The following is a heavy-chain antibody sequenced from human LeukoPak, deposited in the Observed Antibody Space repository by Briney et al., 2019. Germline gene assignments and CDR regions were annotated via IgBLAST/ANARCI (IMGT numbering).Heavy chain of an antibody. CDR2: INPSGGST. Sequence: ASVKVSCTASGYTFTSYYMHWVRQAPGQGLEWMGIINPSGGSTSYAQKFQGRVTMTRDMSTSTVYMELSSLRSEDTAVYYCARARRDNYYDSSGYDSGYMDVWGKGTTVTVSS. V-gene: IGHV1-46*01. D-gene: IGHD3-22*01. J-gene: IGHJ6*03. CDR3: ARARRDNYYDSSGYDSGYMDV. CDR1: GYTFTSYY.